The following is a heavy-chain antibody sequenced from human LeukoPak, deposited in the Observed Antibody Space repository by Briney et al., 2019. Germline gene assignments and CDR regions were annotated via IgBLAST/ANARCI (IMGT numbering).Heavy chain of an antibody. J-gene: IGHJ4*02. Sequence: GGSLRLSCAASGFTFDDYGMSWVRQAPGKGLEWVSGINWNGGSTGYADSVKGRFTISRDNAKNSLYLQMNRLRAEDTALYYCARRSNLGYCSSTSCYPQPIDYWGQGTLVTVSS. V-gene: IGHV3-20*04. CDR1: GFTFDDYG. D-gene: IGHD2-2*01. CDR2: INWNGGST. CDR3: ARRSNLGYCSSTSCYPQPIDY.